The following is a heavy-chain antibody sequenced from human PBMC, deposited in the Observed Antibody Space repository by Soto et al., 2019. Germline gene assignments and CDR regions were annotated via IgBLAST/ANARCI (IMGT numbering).Heavy chain of an antibody. CDR1: GGSISSYY. CDR3: ARQVRDFDFWSGYHSDYYFIDV. CDR2: IYYSGST. V-gene: IGHV4-59*01. D-gene: IGHD3-3*01. Sequence: PSETLSLTCTVSGGSISSYYWSWIRQPPGKGLEWIGYIYYSGSTNYNPSLKSRVTISVDTSKNQFSLKLSSVTAADTAVYYCARQVRDFDFWSGYHSDYYFIDVWSKGTTVTVSS. J-gene: IGHJ6*03.